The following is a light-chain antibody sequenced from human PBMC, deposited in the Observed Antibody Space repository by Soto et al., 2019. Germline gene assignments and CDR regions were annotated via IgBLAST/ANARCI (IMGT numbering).Light chain of an antibody. J-gene: IGKJ1*01. V-gene: IGKV1-39*01. CDR2: AAS. CDR3: QQSYSTPVT. Sequence: DIQMTQSPSSLSASVGDRVTITCRASQSISDYLNWYQQKPGKAPKFLIYAASSLQSGVPSRFSGSGSGADFTLTISSLQPEDFVTYYCQQSYSTPVTFGQGAKVEIK. CDR1: QSISDY.